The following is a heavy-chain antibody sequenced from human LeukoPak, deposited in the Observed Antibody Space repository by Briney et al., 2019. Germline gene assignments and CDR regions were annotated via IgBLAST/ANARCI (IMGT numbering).Heavy chain of an antibody. CDR3: ARGMAGSGYYYYMDV. J-gene: IGHJ6*03. Sequence: WASVKVSCKASGYIFTSYYMHWVRQAPGQGLEWMGIINPSGGSTSYAQKFQGRVTMTRDMSTSAVYMELSSLRSDDTAVYYCARGMAGSGYYYYMDVWGKGTTVTVSS. V-gene: IGHV1-46*01. CDR1: GYIFTSYY. CDR2: INPSGGST. D-gene: IGHD3-10*01.